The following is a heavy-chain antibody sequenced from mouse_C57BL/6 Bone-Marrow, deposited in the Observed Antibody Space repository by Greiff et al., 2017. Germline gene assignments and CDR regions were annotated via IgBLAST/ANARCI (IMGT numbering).Heavy chain of an antibody. D-gene: IGHD1-1*02. Sequence: VQLQQSGAELARPGASVKLSCKASGYTFTSYGISWVKQRTGQGLEWIGEIYPRSGNTYYNEKFKGKATLTADKSSSTAYMELRSLTSEDSAVYFCARESRYGGSAWFAYWGQGTLVTVSA. CDR1: GYTFTSYG. J-gene: IGHJ3*01. CDR3: ARESRYGGSAWFAY. V-gene: IGHV1-81*01. CDR2: IYPRSGNT.